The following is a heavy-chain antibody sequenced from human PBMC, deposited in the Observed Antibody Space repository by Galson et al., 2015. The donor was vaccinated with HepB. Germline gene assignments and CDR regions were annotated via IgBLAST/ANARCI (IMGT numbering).Heavy chain of an antibody. V-gene: IGHV3-23*01. J-gene: IGHJ4*02. Sequence: SLRLSCAASGFTFSTSTMSWVRQAPGKGLEWVSAFRGSSGSTDYADSVKGRFTISRDNSKNTLYLQMNSLRAEDTAIYYCVKGPDQPFDYWGQGTLVTVSS. CDR1: GFTFSTST. CDR3: VKGPDQPFDY. CDR2: FRGSSGST.